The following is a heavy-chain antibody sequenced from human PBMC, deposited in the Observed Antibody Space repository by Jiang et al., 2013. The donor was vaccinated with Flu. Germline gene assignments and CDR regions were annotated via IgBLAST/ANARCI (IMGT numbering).Heavy chain of an antibody. V-gene: IGHV4-59*08. J-gene: IGHJ2*01. Sequence: KPSETLSLTCTVSGGSISSYYWSWIRQPPGKGLEWIGYIYYSGSTNYNPSLKSRVTISVDTSKNQFSLKLSSVTAADTAVYYCARHSDCGGDCYYSYYWYFDLWGRGTLVTVSS. CDR3: ARHSDCGGDCYYSYYWYFDL. CDR2: IYYSGST. D-gene: IGHD2-21*02. CDR1: GGSISSYY.